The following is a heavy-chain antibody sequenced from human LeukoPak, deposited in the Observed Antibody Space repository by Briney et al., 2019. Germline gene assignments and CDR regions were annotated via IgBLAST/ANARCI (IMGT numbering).Heavy chain of an antibody. J-gene: IGHJ4*02. V-gene: IGHV4-4*02. CDR2: IYHSGST. CDR1: GGSLSSSNW. CDR3: ASGEFIAAAMGSH. Sequence: SETLSLTCAVSGGSLSSSNWWGWVRQPPGKGLEWIGEIYHSGSTNYNPSLKSRVTISVDKSKNQFSLKLSSVTAADTAVYYCASGEFIAAAMGSHWGQGTLVTVSS. D-gene: IGHD6-6*01.